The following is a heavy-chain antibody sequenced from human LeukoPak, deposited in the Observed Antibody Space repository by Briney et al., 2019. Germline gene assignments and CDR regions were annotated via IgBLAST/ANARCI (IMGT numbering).Heavy chain of an antibody. CDR2: IIPIFGTA. CDR1: GGTFSSYA. D-gene: IGHD1-26*01. Sequence: GASVKVSCKASGGTFSSYAISWVRQAPGQGLEWMGGIIPIFGTANYAQKLQGRVTMTTDTSTSTAYMELRSLRSDDTAVYYCARDRSGRLDYWGQGTLVTVSS. CDR3: ARDRSGRLDY. J-gene: IGHJ4*02. V-gene: IGHV1-69*05.